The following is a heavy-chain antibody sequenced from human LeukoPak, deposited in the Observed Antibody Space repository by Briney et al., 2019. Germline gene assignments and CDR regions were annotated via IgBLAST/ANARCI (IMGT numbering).Heavy chain of an antibody. V-gene: IGHV3-30*02. CDR1: GFTFSNYA. Sequence: GGSLRLSCAASGFTFSNYAMHWVRQAPGKGLEWVAFICYVGINKYYADSVKGRFTISRDNSKNTLYLQMNSLRGEDTAVYYCAKEGDYCGSVSYRDVFDIWGKGKMVTVSS. CDR2: ICYVGINK. D-gene: IGHD3-10*01. CDR3: AKEGDYCGSVSYRDVFDI. J-gene: IGHJ3*02.